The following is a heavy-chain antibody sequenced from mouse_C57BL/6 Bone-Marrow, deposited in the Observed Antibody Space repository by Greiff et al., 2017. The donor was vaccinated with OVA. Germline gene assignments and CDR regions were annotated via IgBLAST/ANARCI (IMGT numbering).Heavy chain of an antibody. J-gene: IGHJ4*01. CDR1: GYTFTGYW. D-gene: IGHD2-4*01. Sequence: VQLQQSGAELMKPGASVKLSCKATGYTFTGYWIEWVKQRPGHGLEWIGEILPGSGSTNYNEKFKGTATFTADTSSNTAYMQLSSLTTEDSAIYYCARSPRDYDVGDYAMDYWGQGTSVTVSS. CDR3: ARSPRDYDVGDYAMDY. V-gene: IGHV1-9*01. CDR2: ILPGSGST.